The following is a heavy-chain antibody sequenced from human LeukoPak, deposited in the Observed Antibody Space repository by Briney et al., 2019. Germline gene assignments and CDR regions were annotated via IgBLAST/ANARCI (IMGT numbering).Heavy chain of an antibody. CDR2: ISGPGYTT. Sequence: AGGSLRLSCAASGFTFRTYAMSCVRQPPGKGLEWVSVISGPGYTTYYADSVKGRLTISRDNSNNMLYLQLSSLRAEDTAVYYCAKDLSDNYDLFDYWGQGTLVTVSS. CDR3: AKDLSDNYDLFDY. D-gene: IGHD1-1*01. V-gene: IGHV3-23*01. J-gene: IGHJ4*02. CDR1: GFTFRTYA.